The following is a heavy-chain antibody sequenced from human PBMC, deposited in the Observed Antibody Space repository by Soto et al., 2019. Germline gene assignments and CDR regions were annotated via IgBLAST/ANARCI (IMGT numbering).Heavy chain of an antibody. CDR3: AMTMPGSWSRFVPAAPRPNYYYYGMDV. Sequence: GASVKVSCKASGGTFSSYAISWVRQAPGQGLEWMGGIIPIFGTANYAQKFQGRVTITADESTSTAYMKLSSLRSEDTAEYYCAMTMPGSWSRFVPAAPRPNYYYYGMDVWGQGTTVTVSS. CDR1: GGTFSSYA. J-gene: IGHJ6*02. V-gene: IGHV1-69*13. CDR2: IIPIFGTA. D-gene: IGHD2-2*01.